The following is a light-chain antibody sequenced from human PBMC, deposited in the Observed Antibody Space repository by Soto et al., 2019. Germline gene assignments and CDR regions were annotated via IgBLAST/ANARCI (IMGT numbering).Light chain of an antibody. V-gene: IGLV1-47*01. Sequence: QSVLTQPPSASGTPGQKVSISCSGSGSNIGSNYVYWYQQLPGTAPKLLIYKNNQRPSGVPDRFSGSKSDTSASLAISGLRSEDEADYYCAACDDSLSGHLFGTGTKLTVL. CDR2: KNN. CDR3: AACDDSLSGHL. J-gene: IGLJ1*01. CDR1: GSNIGSNY.